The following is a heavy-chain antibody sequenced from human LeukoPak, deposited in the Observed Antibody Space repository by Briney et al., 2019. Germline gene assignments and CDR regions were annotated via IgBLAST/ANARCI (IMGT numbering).Heavy chain of an antibody. J-gene: IGHJ5*02. CDR2: ISSSSSTI. Sequence: GGSLRLSCAASGFTFGDYYMNWIRQAPGKGLEWVSYISSSSSTIYYADSVKGRFTISRDNAKNSLYLQVNSLRAEDTAVYYCAREVGSGSYLRFDAWGQGTVVTVSS. CDR3: AREVGSGSYLRFDA. V-gene: IGHV3-11*01. D-gene: IGHD3-10*01. CDR1: GFTFGDYY.